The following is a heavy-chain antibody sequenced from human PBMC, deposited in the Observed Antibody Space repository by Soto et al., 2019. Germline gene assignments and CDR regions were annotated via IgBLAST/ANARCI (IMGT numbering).Heavy chain of an antibody. Sequence: GGSLRLSCAASGFTFSSYAMSWVRQAPGKGLEWVSAISGSGGSTYYADSVKGRFTISRDNSKNTLYLQMNSLRAEDTAVYYCPGSRGYYHNWFDPWGQGTLVTVSS. CDR1: GFTFSSYA. CDR2: ISGSGGST. D-gene: IGHD3-22*01. CDR3: PGSRGYYHNWFDP. J-gene: IGHJ5*02. V-gene: IGHV3-23*01.